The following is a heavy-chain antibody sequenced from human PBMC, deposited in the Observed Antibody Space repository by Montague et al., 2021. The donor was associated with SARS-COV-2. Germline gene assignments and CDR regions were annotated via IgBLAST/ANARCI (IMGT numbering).Heavy chain of an antibody. D-gene: IGHD6-13*01. V-gene: IGHV4-39*07. CDR3: AREPPHSSNLASFDY. J-gene: IGHJ4*02. CDR1: GASSTRTTYY. CDR2: IYYSGST. Sequence: SETLSLTCAVSGASSTRTTYYWGWIRQPPGKGLEWIGSIYYSGSTYYNPSLKSRVTMSLDTSKNQFSLNLTSVTAADTAVYYCAREPPHSSNLASFDYWGQGALVSVSS.